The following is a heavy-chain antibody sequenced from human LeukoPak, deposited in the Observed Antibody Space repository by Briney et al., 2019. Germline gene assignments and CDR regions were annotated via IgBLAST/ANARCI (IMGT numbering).Heavy chain of an antibody. CDR1: GYTFTSYG. D-gene: IGHD2-15*01. J-gene: IGHJ5*02. V-gene: IGHV1-18*01. CDR3: ARVGYCSGGSCLANWFDP. CDR2: ISAYNGNT. Sequence: ASVKVFCKASGYTFTSYGISWVRQAPGQGLEWMGWISAYNGNTNYAQKLQGRVTMTTDTSTSTAYMELRSLRSDDTAVYYCARVGYCSGGSCLANWFDPWGQGTLVTVSS.